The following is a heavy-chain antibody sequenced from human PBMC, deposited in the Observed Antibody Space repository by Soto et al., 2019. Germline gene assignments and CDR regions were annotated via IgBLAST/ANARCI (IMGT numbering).Heavy chain of an antibody. CDR2: ISGSGGST. CDR3: ARRSSGWYFDY. D-gene: IGHD6-19*01. CDR1: GFTFSNYA. V-gene: IGHV3-23*01. Sequence: EVQLLESGGGLVQPGGSLRLSCAAPGFTFSNYAMNWVRQAPGKGLEWVSVISGSGGSTYYADSVKGRFTISRDNSKNPLYLQMNSLRGEDTAVYYCARRSSGWYFDYWGQGPLVTVSS. J-gene: IGHJ4*02.